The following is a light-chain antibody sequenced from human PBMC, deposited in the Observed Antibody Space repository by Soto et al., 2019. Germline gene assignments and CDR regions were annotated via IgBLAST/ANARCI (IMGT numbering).Light chain of an antibody. CDR3: QHTGGMWA. Sequence: DIQMTQSPSTLSASVGDRVTITCRASQSITNRLAWYQQKPGKAPRVVIYDASSLESGVPSRFSGSGFGTEFILTINSLQPDDFAPYCCQHTGGMWAFGQGTKVDIK. V-gene: IGKV1-5*01. CDR2: DAS. J-gene: IGKJ1*01. CDR1: QSITNR.